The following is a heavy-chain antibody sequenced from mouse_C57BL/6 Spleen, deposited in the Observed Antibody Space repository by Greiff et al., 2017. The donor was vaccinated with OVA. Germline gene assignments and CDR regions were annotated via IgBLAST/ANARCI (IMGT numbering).Heavy chain of an antibody. CDR1: GYTFTGYW. J-gene: IGHJ2*01. CDR3: ARSVGHYPGGGPYYFDY. V-gene: IGHV1-9*01. D-gene: IGHD1-1*02. Sequence: QVQLQQSGAELMKPGASVKLSCKATGYTFTGYWIEWVKQRPGHGLEWIGEILPGSGSTNYNEKFKGKATFTADTSSTTAYMPLSSLPTEDSALPDCARSVGHYPGGGPYYFDYWGQGTTLTVSS. CDR2: ILPGSGST.